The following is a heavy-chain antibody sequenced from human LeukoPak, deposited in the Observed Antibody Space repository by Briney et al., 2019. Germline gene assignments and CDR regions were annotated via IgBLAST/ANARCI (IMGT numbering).Heavy chain of an antibody. Sequence: ASVKVSCKASGYTFTSYDINWVRRAPGQGLEWMGWMNPNSGNTGYAQKFQGRVTMTRNTSISTAYMELSSLRSEDTAVYYCARGDDGTRTRDNWFDPWGQGTLVTVSS. J-gene: IGHJ5*02. CDR2: MNPNSGNT. V-gene: IGHV1-8*01. CDR3: ARGDDGTRTRDNWFDP. CDR1: GYTFTSYD. D-gene: IGHD2-2*01.